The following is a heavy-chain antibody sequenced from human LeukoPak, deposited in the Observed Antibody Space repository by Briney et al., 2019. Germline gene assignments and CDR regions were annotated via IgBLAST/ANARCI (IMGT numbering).Heavy chain of an antibody. V-gene: IGHV3-30*03. CDR3: ASGGIYYGAAFDF. J-gene: IGHJ4*02. D-gene: IGHD1-26*01. CDR2: ISYDGSNK. Sequence: GGSLRLSCAASGFTFSSYGMHWVRQAPGKGLEWVAVISYDGSNKYYADSVKGRFTISRDNSKNTLYLQMNSLRAEDTALYYCASGGIYYGAAFDFWGQETLVTVSS. CDR1: GFTFSSYG.